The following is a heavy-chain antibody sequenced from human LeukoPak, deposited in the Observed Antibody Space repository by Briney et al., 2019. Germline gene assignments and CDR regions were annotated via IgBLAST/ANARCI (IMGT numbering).Heavy chain of an antibody. CDR3: ARDSYMFGSDY. D-gene: IGHD3-10*02. Sequence: GGSLRLSCVTSGFTFTSYDFNWVRQAPGKGLEWVSYISNGGGTIYYADSVKGRFTIPRDNAKNSVFLQMNTLRAEDTAVYYCARDSYMFGSDYWGQGTLVTVSS. CDR2: ISNGGGTI. V-gene: IGHV3-48*03. CDR1: GFTFTSYD. J-gene: IGHJ4*02.